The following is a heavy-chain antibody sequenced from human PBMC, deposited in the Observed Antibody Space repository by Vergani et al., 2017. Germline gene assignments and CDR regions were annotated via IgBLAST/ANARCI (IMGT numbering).Heavy chain of an antibody. CDR2: IIPNCSPA. CDR1: GGAFSTYA. V-gene: IGHV1-69*12. CDR3: ARDRMGLRFRQPHYYGMDV. D-gene: IGHD1-14*01. J-gene: IGHJ6*02. Sequence: QVQLVQSGAEVKKPGSSVRVSCKTSGGAFSTYAINWVRQAPGQGLEWMGAIIPNCSPARSAQKFQGRVTITAGEYTRTVYIELNSLRSDDSDVYYCARDRMGLRFRQPHYYGMDVWGQGTTVTVSS.